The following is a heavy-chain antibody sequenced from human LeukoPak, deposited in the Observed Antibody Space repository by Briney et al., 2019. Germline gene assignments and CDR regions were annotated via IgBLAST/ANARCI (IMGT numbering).Heavy chain of an antibody. Sequence: ESGPTLVNPTQTLTLTCTFSGFSLSTSGMCVSWIRQPPGKALEWLARIDWDDDKYYSTSLKTRLTISKDTSKNQVVLTVTNMDPVDTATYYCARTDYGGYLFVFDYWGQGTLVTVSS. J-gene: IGHJ4*02. CDR2: IDWDDDK. CDR3: ARTDYGGYLFVFDY. CDR1: GFSLSTSGMC. D-gene: IGHD4/OR15-4a*01. V-gene: IGHV2-70*11.